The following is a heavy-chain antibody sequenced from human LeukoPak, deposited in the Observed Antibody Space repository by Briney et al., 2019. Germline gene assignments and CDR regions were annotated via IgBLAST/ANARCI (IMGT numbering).Heavy chain of an antibody. CDR3: ARDIELST. CDR1: GFTFRDSA. Sequence: PGGSLRLSCAASGFTFRDSAMSWVRQAPGKGLEWVSLISFSGDHTYYTDSVKGRFTISRDNSKDTLYLQMNSLRAEDTAIYYCARDIELSTWGLGTMVTVSS. D-gene: IGHD3-16*02. CDR2: ISFSGDHT. J-gene: IGHJ3*01. V-gene: IGHV3-23*01.